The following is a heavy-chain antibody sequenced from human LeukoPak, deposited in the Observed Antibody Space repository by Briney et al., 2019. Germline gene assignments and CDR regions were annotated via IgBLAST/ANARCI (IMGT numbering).Heavy chain of an antibody. D-gene: IGHD6-13*01. CDR3: ARDPDSCGGPSSSWYYCGDYYYYGMDV. Sequence: GGSLRLSCAASGFTFSSYSMNWVRQAPGKGLEWVSSISSSSSYIYYADSVKGRFTISRDNAKNSLYLQMNSLRAEDTAVYYCARDPDSCGGPSSSWYYCGDYYYYGMDVWGQGTTVTVSS. V-gene: IGHV3-21*01. CDR2: ISSSSSYI. CDR1: GFTFSSYS. J-gene: IGHJ6*02.